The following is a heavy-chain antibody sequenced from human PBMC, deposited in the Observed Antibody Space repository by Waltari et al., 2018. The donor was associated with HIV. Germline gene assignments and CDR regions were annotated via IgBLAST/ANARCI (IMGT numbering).Heavy chain of an antibody. Sequence: EVQLVESGGGLVKPGGSLSLSCAASGFTFRTPWQTVVRQAPGKGLEWVGRSKTTADGGTADYAAPVKGRFTISRDDSKNTLYLQLNSLKTEDTAMYYCSGGFGQLWASAFDYWGQGTLVTVSS. V-gene: IGHV3-15*01. D-gene: IGHD3-10*01. CDR1: GFTFRTPW. J-gene: IGHJ4*02. CDR2: SKTTADGGTA. CDR3: SGGFGQLWASAFDY.